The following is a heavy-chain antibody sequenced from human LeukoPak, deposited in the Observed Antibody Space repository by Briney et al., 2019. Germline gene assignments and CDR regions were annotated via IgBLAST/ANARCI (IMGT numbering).Heavy chain of an antibody. D-gene: IGHD3-10*01. CDR2: IYYSGST. J-gene: IGHJ5*02. Sequence: SETLSLTCTVSGGSISSSSYYWGWIRQPPGKGLEWVGSIYYSGSTYYNPSLKSRVTMSVDTSKKQFSLKLSSVTGADTAEYYCARQNMYYCGSGPLNWFDPWGQGTLVTVSS. V-gene: IGHV4-39*07. CDR1: GGSISSSSYY. CDR3: ARQNMYYCGSGPLNWFDP.